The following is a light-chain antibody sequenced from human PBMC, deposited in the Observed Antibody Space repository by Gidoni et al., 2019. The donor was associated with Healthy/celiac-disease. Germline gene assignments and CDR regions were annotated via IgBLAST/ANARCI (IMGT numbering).Light chain of an antibody. Sequence: VNRMTQSPSLLSASTEDRATISGRMSQGISSDLAWYQQKPGKAPELLLYAASTLQSGVPSRCSGSGSGTDFTRTISSLQYEDFATYYCQQYYSFPRTFGQGTKLEIK. CDR1: QGISSD. V-gene: IGKV1D-8*01. CDR2: AAS. J-gene: IGKJ1*01. CDR3: QQYYSFPRT.